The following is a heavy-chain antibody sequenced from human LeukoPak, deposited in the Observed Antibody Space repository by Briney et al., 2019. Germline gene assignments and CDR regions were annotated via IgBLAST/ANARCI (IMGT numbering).Heavy chain of an antibody. V-gene: IGHV4-34*01. CDR1: GGSFSGYY. Sequence: SETLSLNCAVYGGSFSGYYWSWIRQPPGKGLEWIGEINHSGSTNYNPSLKSRVTISVDTSKNQFSLKLSSVTAADTAVYYCARVEDSSGWYIDYWGQGTLVTVSS. J-gene: IGHJ4*02. CDR3: ARVEDSSGWYIDY. CDR2: INHSGST. D-gene: IGHD6-19*01.